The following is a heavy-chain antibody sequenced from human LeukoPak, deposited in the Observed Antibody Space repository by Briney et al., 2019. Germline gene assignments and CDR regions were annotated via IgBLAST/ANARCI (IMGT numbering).Heavy chain of an antibody. CDR1: GGSISSSSYY. D-gene: IGHD2-15*01. J-gene: IGHJ5*02. Sequence: SETLSLTCTVSGGSISSSSYYWGWIRQPPGKGLEWIGSIYYSGSTYYNPSLKSRVTISVDTSKNQFSLELSSVTAADTAVYYCARGRGYCSGGSCYSRWFDPWGQGTLVTVSS. V-gene: IGHV4-39*01. CDR3: ARGRGYCSGGSCYSRWFDP. CDR2: IYYSGST.